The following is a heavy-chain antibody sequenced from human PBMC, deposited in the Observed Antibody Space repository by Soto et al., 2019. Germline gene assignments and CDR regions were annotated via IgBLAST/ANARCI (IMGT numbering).Heavy chain of an antibody. CDR1: GLTFSMHA. CDR3: AKPIAVDFDY. J-gene: IGHJ4*02. CDR2: ISSGGESA. D-gene: IGHD6-19*01. V-gene: IGHV3-23*01. Sequence: GGSLRLSCAASGLTFSMHAMTWVRQAPGKGLEWVSSISSGGESAYYAESVKGRFTISRDNSKNTLYLQMNSLRAEDTAVYYCAKPIAVDFDYWGQGTMVTVYS.